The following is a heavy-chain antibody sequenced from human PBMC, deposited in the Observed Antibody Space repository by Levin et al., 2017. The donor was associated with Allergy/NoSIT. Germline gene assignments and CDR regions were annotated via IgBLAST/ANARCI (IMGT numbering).Heavy chain of an antibody. V-gene: IGHV4-59*08. CDR2: IYNSGST. J-gene: IGHJ6*02. Sequence: SETLSLTCTVSGGSISNDYWSWIRQPPGKGLEWIGYIYNSGSTNYNPSLKSRVTLSVDTSKNQFSLKLSSVTAADTAVYYCARRFCGGGTFYSGSHGMDVWGQGTTVTVSS. D-gene: IGHD2-15*01. CDR1: GGSISNDY. CDR3: ARRFCGGGTFYSGSHGMDV.